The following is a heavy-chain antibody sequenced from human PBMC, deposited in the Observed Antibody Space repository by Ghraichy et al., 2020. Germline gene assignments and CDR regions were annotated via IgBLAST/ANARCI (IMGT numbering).Heavy chain of an antibody. J-gene: IGHJ5*02. D-gene: IGHD5-18*01. CDR1: GGSFSGYY. V-gene: IGHV4-34*01. Sequence: PETLSLTCAVYGGSFSGYYWSWIRQPPGKGLEWIGEINHSGSTNYNPSLKSRVTISVDTSKNQFSLKLSSVTAADTAVYYCARGLQLWLRGRSCWFDPWGQGTLVTVSS. CDR2: INHSGST. CDR3: ARGLQLWLRGRSCWFDP.